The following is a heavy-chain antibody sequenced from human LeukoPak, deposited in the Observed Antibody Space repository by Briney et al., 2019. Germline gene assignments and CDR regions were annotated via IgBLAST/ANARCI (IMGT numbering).Heavy chain of an antibody. Sequence: GGSLRLSCAASGFTFSSYAMHWVRQAPGKGLEWVAVISYDGSNKYYADSVKGRFTISRDNSKNTLYLQMNSLRAEDTAVYYCAKPFIVGATGYYYYCMDVWGKGSTVTVSS. CDR3: AKPFIVGATGYYYYCMDV. J-gene: IGHJ6*03. CDR1: GFTFSSYA. D-gene: IGHD1-26*01. CDR2: ISYDGSNK. V-gene: IGHV3-30-3*02.